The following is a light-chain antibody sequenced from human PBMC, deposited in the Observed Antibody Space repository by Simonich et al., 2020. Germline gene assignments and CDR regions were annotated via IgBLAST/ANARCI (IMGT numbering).Light chain of an antibody. J-gene: IGLJ3*02. V-gene: IGLV6-57*03. CDR2: EDN. Sequence: NFMLTQPHSVSESPGKTVTISCTRSSGSIASNYGQWYQQRPGSAPTTVIYEDNQRPSVVPDRFSGSSDSSSNSASLTISGLKTEDEADYYCQSYDSSNRVFGGGTKLTVL. CDR1: SGSIASNY. CDR3: QSYDSSNRV.